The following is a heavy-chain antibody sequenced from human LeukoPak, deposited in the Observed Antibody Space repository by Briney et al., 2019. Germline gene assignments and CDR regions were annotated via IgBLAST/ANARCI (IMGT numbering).Heavy chain of an antibody. V-gene: IGHV1-8*01. CDR3: ARDRESGYYARTVYYMDV. D-gene: IGHD3-22*01. CDR1: GYTFTSYD. Sequence: ASVKVSCEASGYTFTSYDINWVRQATGQGLEWMGWMNPNSGNTGYAQKFQGRVTMTRNTSISTAYMELSSLRSEDTAVYYCARDRESGYYARTVYYMDVWGKGTTVTVSS. J-gene: IGHJ6*03. CDR2: MNPNSGNT.